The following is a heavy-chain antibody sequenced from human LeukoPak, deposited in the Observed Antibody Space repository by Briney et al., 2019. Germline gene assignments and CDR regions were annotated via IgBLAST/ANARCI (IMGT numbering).Heavy chain of an antibody. Sequence: GGSLRLSCAASGFTFSSYAMHWVRQAPGKGLEYVSAISSNGGSTYYANSVKGRFTISRDNSKNTLYLQMGSLRAEDMAVYYCARGYDFWSGYPTFDPWGQGPLVTVSS. CDR2: ISSNGGST. CDR3: ARGYDFWSGYPTFDP. J-gene: IGHJ5*02. V-gene: IGHV3-64*01. CDR1: GFTFSSYA. D-gene: IGHD3-3*01.